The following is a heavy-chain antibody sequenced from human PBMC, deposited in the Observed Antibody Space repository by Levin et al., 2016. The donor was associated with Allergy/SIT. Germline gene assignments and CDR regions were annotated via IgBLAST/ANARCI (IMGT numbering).Heavy chain of an antibody. CDR2: IYYSGST. CDR3: ARRAGGPDAFDI. Sequence: SETLSLTCTVSGGSISSYYWSWIRQPPGKGLEWIGYIYYSGSTNYNPSLKSRVTISVDTSKNQFSLKLSSVTAADTAVYYCARRAGGPDAFDIWGQGTMVTVSS. V-gene: IGHV4-59*13. J-gene: IGHJ3*02. CDR1: GGSISSYY.